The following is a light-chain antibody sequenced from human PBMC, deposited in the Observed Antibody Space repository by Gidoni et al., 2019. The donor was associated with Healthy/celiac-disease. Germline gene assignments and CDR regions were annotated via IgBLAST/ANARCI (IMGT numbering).Light chain of an antibody. Sequence: DIQMTQSPSSLSASVGDRVTITCRASQSISSYLNWYQQKPGKAPKLLIYAASSLQSGVPSRFSGSGSGTDFTLTISSLQPEDFATYYCQQSYSTPPTKVWTFGQGTKVEIK. CDR1: QSISSY. CDR2: AAS. V-gene: IGKV1-39*01. J-gene: IGKJ1*01. CDR3: QQSYSTPPTKVWT.